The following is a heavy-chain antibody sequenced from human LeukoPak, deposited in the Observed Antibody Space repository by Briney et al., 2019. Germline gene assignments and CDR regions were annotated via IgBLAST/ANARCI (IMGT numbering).Heavy chain of an antibody. CDR2: IYYSGST. CDR3: AKGRYCSSTSCSSVWFDP. CDR1: GGSISSYY. D-gene: IGHD2-2*01. J-gene: IGHJ5*02. V-gene: IGHV4-59*01. Sequence: SETLSLTCAVSGGSISSYYWSWIRQPPGKGLEWIGYIYYSGSTNYNPSLKSRVTISVDTSKNQFSLKLSSVTAADTAVYYCAKGRYCSSTSCSSVWFDPWGQGTLVTVSS.